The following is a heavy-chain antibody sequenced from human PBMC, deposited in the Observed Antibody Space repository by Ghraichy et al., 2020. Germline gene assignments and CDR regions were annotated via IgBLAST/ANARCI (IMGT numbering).Heavy chain of an antibody. J-gene: IGHJ4*02. CDR2: INHSGST. V-gene: IGHV4-34*01. Sequence: SETLSLTCAVYGGSFSGYYWSWIRQPPGKGLEWIGEINHSGSTNYNPSLKSRVTISVDTSKNQFSLKLSSVTAADTAVYYCARGRMSIKQMVRGVYDYWGQGTLVTVS. CDR3: ARGRMSIKQMVRGVYDY. CDR1: GGSFSGYY. D-gene: IGHD3-10*01.